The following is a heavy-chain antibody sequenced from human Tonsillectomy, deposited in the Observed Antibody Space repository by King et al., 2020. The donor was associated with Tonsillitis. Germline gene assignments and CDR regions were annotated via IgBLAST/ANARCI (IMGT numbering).Heavy chain of an antibody. Sequence: QLVQSGAEVKKPGASVKVSCKASGYTFTSYYMLWVRQAPGQGLEWMGIINPSGGSTSYAQKFQGRVTMTRDTSTSTVYMELSSLRSEDTAVYYCARGSDIVVVVAASYYFDYWGQGTLVTVSS. J-gene: IGHJ4*02. CDR3: ARGSDIVVVVAASYYFDY. CDR1: GYTFTSYY. D-gene: IGHD2-15*01. CDR2: INPSGGST. V-gene: IGHV1-46*01.